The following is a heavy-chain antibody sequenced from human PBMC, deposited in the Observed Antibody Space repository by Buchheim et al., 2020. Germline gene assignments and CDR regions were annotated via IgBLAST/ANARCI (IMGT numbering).Heavy chain of an antibody. CDR2: IYYSGST. J-gene: IGHJ4*02. D-gene: IGHD1-26*01. Sequence: QLQLQESGPGLVKPSETLSLTCTVSGGSISSSSYYWGWIRQPPGKGLEWIGSIYYSGSTYYNPSLRSRVTISIDTSKNQFSLKMSFVTAADTAVYYCARLLIRLDLLERDYWGQGTL. CDR1: GGSISSSSYY. CDR3: ARLLIRLDLLERDY. V-gene: IGHV4-39*01.